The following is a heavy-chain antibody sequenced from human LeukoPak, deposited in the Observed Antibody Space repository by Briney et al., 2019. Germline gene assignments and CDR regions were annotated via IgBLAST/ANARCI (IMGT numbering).Heavy chain of an antibody. V-gene: IGHV1-2*06. CDR1: GYTFTGYY. CDR3: ARDRAIIVGAALWFDT. CDR2: INPNSGGT. J-gene: IGHJ5*02. D-gene: IGHD1-26*01. Sequence: ASVKVSCKASGYTFTGYYMHWVRQAPGQGLEWMGRINPNSGGTNYAQKFQGRVTITTDESTSTAYMELSSLRSEDTAVYYCARDRAIIVGAALWFDTWGQGTLVTVSS.